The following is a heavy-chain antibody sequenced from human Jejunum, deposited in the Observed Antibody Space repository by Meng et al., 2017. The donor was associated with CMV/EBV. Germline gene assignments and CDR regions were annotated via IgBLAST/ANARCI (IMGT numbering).Heavy chain of an antibody. Sequence: GVRGVRRAPGQGLEWMGWISGYNGDTKHAQRFQGRLTMTTETSTTTAFMELGSLTSDDTAIYYCARFFVFGADTSPPYYYGMDVWGQGTTVTVSS. V-gene: IGHV1-18*01. CDR3: ARFFVFGADTSPPYYYGMDV. CDR1: G. J-gene: IGHJ6*02. CDR2: ISGYNGDT. D-gene: IGHD3-3*01.